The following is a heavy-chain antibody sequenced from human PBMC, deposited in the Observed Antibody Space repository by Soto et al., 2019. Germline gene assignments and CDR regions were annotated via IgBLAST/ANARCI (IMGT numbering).Heavy chain of an antibody. Sequence: EVQLMESGGGLVQPGGSLRLSCAASGFTFSSYWMHWVRQAPGKGLVWVSRINSDGSSTTYADSVKRRFTISRDNAKNTLYLQMDSLRAEDTAGCYCVRGEGGWEACWGQGTLVTVSS. V-gene: IGHV3-74*01. CDR1: GFTFSSYW. CDR3: VRGEGGWEAC. CDR2: INSDGSST. D-gene: IGHD6-19*01. J-gene: IGHJ4*02.